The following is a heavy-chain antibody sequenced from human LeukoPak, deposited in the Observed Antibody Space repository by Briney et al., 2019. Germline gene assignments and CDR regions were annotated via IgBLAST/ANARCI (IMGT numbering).Heavy chain of an antibody. Sequence: KPSETLSLTCTVSGGSISNYYWRWIRQPPGKGLEWIGYIYYSGSTNYKPSPKRRVTISVDTCKKKFSLQLSSVTAADTAVYYCATHQGTPNNCFDPWGPGTLVTVSS. J-gene: IGHJ5*02. CDR3: ATHQGTPNNCFDP. CDR2: IYYSGST. V-gene: IGHV4-59*01. D-gene: IGHD2-15*01. CDR1: GGSISNYY.